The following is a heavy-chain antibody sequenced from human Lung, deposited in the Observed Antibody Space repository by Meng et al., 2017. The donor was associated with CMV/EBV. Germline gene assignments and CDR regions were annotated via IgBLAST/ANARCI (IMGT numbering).Heavy chain of an antibody. J-gene: IGHJ4*02. CDR3: ARWGGGDMIVVPAAFDN. V-gene: IGHV1-2*02. CDR1: GYTFAGYH. D-gene: IGHD2-2*01. CDR2: INPRSGGT. Sequence: SXXVSXXASGYTFAGYHLHWVRQAPGQGLEWLGWINPRSGGTNYAPNFRGRVTKTTDTSVNTVYMQLSRLIPDDTATYFCARWGGGDMIVVPAAFDNWVQGTXVTVSS.